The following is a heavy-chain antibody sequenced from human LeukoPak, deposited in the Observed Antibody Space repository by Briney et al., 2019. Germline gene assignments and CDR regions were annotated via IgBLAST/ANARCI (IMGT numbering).Heavy chain of an antibody. Sequence: GGSLRLSCSASGFTFSINSMYWVRQAPGKGLQYVSAITTNGGTTYYADSVKGRFTISRDNSKNALFLQMSTLRAEDTAVYYCVKAYNWNVYSSGDFWGQGTLVTVSS. CDR1: GFTFSINS. J-gene: IGHJ4*02. CDR3: VKAYNWNVYSSGDF. D-gene: IGHD1-1*01. V-gene: IGHV3-64D*06. CDR2: ITTNGGTT.